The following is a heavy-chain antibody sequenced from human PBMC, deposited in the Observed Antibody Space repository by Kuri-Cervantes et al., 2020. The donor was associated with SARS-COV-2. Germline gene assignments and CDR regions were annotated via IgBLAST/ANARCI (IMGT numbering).Heavy chain of an antibody. D-gene: IGHD4-17*01. CDR3: ACHNDYEVVDV. CDR1: HFTFSSYA. CDR2: ISYDGNNK. Sequence: GGSLRLSCAASHFTFSSYAFHWVRQAPGQGLEWVAAISYDGNNKYFADSVRGRFTVSRDNSKNTLYLEMDGLRPEDTAVYYCACHNDYEVVDVWGQGTTVTVSS. V-gene: IGHV3-30*04. J-gene: IGHJ6*02.